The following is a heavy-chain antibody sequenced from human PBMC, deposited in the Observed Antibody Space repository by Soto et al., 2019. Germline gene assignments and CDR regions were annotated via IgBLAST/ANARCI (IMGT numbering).Heavy chain of an antibody. V-gene: IGHV3-74*01. CDR1: GFTFSSYA. Sequence: PGGSLRLSCAASGFTFSSYAMSGVRQAPGKGLVWVSRISIDGSTTVYADSVKGRFTISKDDAKNTLYLQMNSLRVEDTAVYYCVRDTPHNWFDPWGQGTLVTVSS. J-gene: IGHJ5*02. CDR3: VRDTPHNWFDP. CDR2: ISIDGSTT.